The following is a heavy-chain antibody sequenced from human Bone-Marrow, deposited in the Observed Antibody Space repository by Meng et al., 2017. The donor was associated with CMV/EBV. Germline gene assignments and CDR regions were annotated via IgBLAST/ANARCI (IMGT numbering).Heavy chain of an antibody. V-gene: IGHV3-23*01. CDR2: ISGAGT. CDR1: GFTFSSYA. D-gene: IGHD3-10*01. J-gene: IGHJ4*02. Sequence: GESLKISCAASGFTFSSYAMTWVRQAPGKGLEWVSGISGAGTNYADSVKGRFTISRDNSKNTLFLQMNSLRAEDTAVYYCAKEVFYYGDWGQGTLVTFYS. CDR3: AKEVFYYGD.